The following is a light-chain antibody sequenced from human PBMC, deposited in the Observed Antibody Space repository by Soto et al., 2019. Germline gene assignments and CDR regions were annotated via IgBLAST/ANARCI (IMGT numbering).Light chain of an antibody. CDR1: QSISVW. Sequence: DIQMTQSPSTLSAAVGDRVTITGRASQSISVWLAWYQQKPGKAPKVLIWDASSLQRGVPSRFSGSGSGTEFTLTISSLQPDDFATYYCQQYNNYATWTFGQGTKVDIK. J-gene: IGKJ1*01. CDR3: QQYNNYATWT. CDR2: DAS. V-gene: IGKV1-5*01.